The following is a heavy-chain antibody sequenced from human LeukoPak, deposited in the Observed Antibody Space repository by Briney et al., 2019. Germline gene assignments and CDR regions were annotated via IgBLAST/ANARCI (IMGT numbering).Heavy chain of an antibody. J-gene: IGHJ4*02. CDR1: GYTFTGYY. CDR2: INPNSGGT. Sequence: GASVEVSCKASGYTFTGYYMHWVRQAPGQGLEWMGWINPNSGGTNYAQKFQGRVTMTRDTSISTAYMELSRLRSDDTAVYHCARGPSELPVPGPDYWGQGTLVTVSS. CDR3: ARGPSELPVPGPDY. V-gene: IGHV1-2*02. D-gene: IGHD2-21*01.